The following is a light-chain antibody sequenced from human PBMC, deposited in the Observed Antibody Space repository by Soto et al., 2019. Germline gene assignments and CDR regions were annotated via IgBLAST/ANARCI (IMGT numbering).Light chain of an antibody. Sequence: DSQMPKSXCTRSASVGDSVPSTVRASQSMGSCLAWYQQKPGKPPKILIYKASSLEADLPSRFSGRGSGTDFTLTISSLKPDDFAXXXXXXXXNXPTCGKGTTGDI. V-gene: IGKV1-5*03. CDR2: KAS. CDR3: XXXXNXPT. J-gene: IGKJ1*01. CDR1: QSMGSC.